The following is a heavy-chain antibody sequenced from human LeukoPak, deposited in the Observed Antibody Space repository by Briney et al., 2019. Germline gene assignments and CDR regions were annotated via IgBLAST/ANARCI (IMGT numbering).Heavy chain of an antibody. CDR1: GITFSSYS. Sequence: GGSLRLSCAASGITFSSYSMNWVRQVPGKGLEWVSGINGNGGSRGYAASVKGRFTISRDNANNSLYLQMNSLRAEDTALYYCARGSSFHNYWGQGTLVAVSS. D-gene: IGHD6-6*01. J-gene: IGHJ4*02. CDR2: INGNGGSR. V-gene: IGHV3-20*04. CDR3: ARGSSFHNY.